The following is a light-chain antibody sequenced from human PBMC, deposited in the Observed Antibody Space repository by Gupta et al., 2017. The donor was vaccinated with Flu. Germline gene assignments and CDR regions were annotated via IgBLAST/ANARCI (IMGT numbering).Light chain of an antibody. J-gene: IGKJ2*02. CDR3: QKYDSPPPCT. CDR1: KCISRNY. V-gene: IGKV3-20*01. Sequence: WDTGKGEYSSSGSSKCISRNYLAWYQQKPGKSPKFLIEGACSRETGVPDRFSGRGSGTDFTLTISSLEAEDVAVYYCQKYDSPPPCTFGHGTKVEIK. CDR2: GAC.